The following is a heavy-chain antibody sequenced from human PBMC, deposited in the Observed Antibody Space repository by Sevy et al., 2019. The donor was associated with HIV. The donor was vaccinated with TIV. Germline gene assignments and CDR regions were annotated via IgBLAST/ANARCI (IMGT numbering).Heavy chain of an antibody. CDR3: ARGLAALPGYYYGMDV. V-gene: IGHV3-30*02. CDR2: IRYDGSNE. D-gene: IGHD6-6*01. CDR1: GFTFSNHA. J-gene: IGHJ6*02. Sequence: GGSLRLSCAASGFTFSNHAMHWVRQAPGKGLEWVAFIRYDGSNEYYADSVKGRFTISRDNSKNTLYLQMNSLRADDTAVYYCARGLAALPGYYYGMDVWGLGTTVTVSS.